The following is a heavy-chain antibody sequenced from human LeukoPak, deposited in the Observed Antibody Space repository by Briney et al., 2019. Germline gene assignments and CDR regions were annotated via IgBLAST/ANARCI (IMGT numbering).Heavy chain of an antibody. Sequence: KTSETLSLTCAVYGGSSSGYYWTWIRQPPGKGLEWIGEINHSGSTNYNPSLKSRVTISVDTSKNQFSLKLSSVTAADTAVYYCASIPIAVAGTFYYFDYWGQGTLVTVSS. CDR1: GGSSSGYY. J-gene: IGHJ4*02. V-gene: IGHV4-34*01. D-gene: IGHD6-19*01. CDR3: ASIPIAVAGTFYYFDY. CDR2: INHSGST.